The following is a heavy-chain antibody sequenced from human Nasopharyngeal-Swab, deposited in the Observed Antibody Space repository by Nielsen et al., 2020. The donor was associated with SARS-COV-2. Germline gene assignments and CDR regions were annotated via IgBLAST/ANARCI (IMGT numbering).Heavy chain of an antibody. CDR2: ISYDGSNK. V-gene: IGHV3-30*18. CDR3: AKEAVAGPDY. CDR1: GFTFSSYS. J-gene: IGHJ4*02. D-gene: IGHD6-19*01. Sequence: GESLKISCAASGFTFSSYSMHWVRQAPGKGLEWVAVISYDGSNKYYADSVKGRFTISRDNSKNTLYLQMNSLRAEDTAVYYCAKEAVAGPDYWGQGTLVTVSS.